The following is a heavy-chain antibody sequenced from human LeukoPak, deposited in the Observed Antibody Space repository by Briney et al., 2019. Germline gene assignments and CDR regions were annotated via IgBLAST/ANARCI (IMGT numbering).Heavy chain of an antibody. CDR1: GFSFSGHW. D-gene: IGHD6-6*01. V-gene: IGHV3-74*01. J-gene: IGHJ4*02. Sequence: GESLRLSCNASGFSFSGHWMHWARQLPGKGLVWVSRISPTGSTTSYADSVKGRFTVSRDNAKNTLYLQVNNLRAEDTAVYYCARGPNSNWSGLDFWGQGTLLTVSS. CDR3: ARGPNSNWSGLDF. CDR2: ISPTGSTT.